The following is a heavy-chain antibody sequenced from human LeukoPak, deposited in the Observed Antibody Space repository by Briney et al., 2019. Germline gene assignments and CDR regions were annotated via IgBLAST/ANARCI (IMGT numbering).Heavy chain of an antibody. CDR3: AREGSGNDWGLDRQSGPKDFDY. Sequence: PGGSLRLSCGASGFTFSDYYMSWIRQAPGKGLEYISYISSSGSTIYYADSVKGRFTISRDNAKNSLYLQMNSLRAEDTAVYYCAREGSGNDWGLDRQSGPKDFDYWGQGTLVTVSS. J-gene: IGHJ4*02. V-gene: IGHV3-11*01. CDR1: GFTFSDYY. CDR2: ISSSGSTI. D-gene: IGHD1-1*01.